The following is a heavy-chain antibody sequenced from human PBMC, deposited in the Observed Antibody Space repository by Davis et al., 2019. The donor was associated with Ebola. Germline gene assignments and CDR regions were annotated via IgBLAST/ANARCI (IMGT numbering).Heavy chain of an antibody. CDR2: IDWDGGST. J-gene: IGHJ6*02. CDR1: GFTFDDYT. V-gene: IGHV3-43*01. CDR3: AKDLSTRTTLYYYGMDG. Sequence: PGGSLRLSCAASGFTFDDYTMHWVRQAPGKGLQWVSLIDWDGGSTYYADSVKGRFTISRDNNKNSLYLQMNSLRTEDTALYYCAKDLSTRTTLYYYGMDGWGQGTTVTVSS. D-gene: IGHD1-1*01.